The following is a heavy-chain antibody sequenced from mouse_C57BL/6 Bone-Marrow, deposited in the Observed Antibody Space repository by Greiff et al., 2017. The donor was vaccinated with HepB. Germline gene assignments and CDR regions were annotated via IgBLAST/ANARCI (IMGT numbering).Heavy chain of an antibody. D-gene: IGHD1-2*01. CDR3: ARDGITTAYAIDY. CDR1: GYTFTSYW. CDR2: IHPNSGST. V-gene: IGHV1-64*01. J-gene: IGHJ4*01. Sequence: QVQLQQPGAELVKPGASVKLSCKASGYTFTSYWMHWVKQRPGQGLEWIGMIHPNSGSTNYNEKFKSKATLTVDKSSSTAYMQLSSLTSEDSAVYYCARDGITTAYAIDYWGQGTSVTVSS.